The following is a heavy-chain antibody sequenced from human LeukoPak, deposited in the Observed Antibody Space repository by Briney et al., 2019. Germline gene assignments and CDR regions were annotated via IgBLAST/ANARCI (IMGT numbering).Heavy chain of an antibody. CDR3: ARQSTSRLRTKNFDY. CDR1: GGSISSSSYY. J-gene: IGHJ4*02. Sequence: SETLSLTCTVSGGSISSSSYYWGWIRQPPGKGLEWIGSIYYSGSTYYNPSLKSRVTISVDTSKNQFSLKLSSVTAADTAVYYCARQSTSRLRTKNFDYWGQGTLVTVSS. CDR2: IYYSGST. D-gene: IGHD5-12*01. V-gene: IGHV4-39*01.